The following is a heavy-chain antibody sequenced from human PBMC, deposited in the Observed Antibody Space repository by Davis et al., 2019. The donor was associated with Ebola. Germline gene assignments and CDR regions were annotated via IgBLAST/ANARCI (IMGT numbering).Heavy chain of an antibody. Sequence: PSETLSLTCTVSGDSMSSSRHYWGWIRQSPGKGLQWIGSVNYGGSTFYSPSFKSRVNISVDTSKNQFSLKLSPVTAADTAIYHCARHGWELLLDWIDPWGQGTLVSVSS. CDR2: VNYGGST. J-gene: IGHJ5*02. CDR1: GDSMSSSRHY. CDR3: ARHGWELLLDWIDP. V-gene: IGHV4-39*01. D-gene: IGHD2-15*01.